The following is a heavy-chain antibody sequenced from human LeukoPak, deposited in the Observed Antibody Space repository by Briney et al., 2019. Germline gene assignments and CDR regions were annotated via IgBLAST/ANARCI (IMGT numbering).Heavy chain of an antibody. CDR3: AKGGKGFPPGLRFDS. V-gene: IGHV4-34*01. Sequence: PSETLSLTCVGDGGSLRDHFWSWIRQPPGKTLEWIGEVNYWGNTNYSPSLKSRVTISIDTSTKQVSLRLNSVSAADTAVYYCAKGGKGFPPGLRFDSWGQGTLVSVSS. CDR2: VNYWGNT. CDR1: GGSLRDHF. J-gene: IGHJ4*02. D-gene: IGHD2-21*01.